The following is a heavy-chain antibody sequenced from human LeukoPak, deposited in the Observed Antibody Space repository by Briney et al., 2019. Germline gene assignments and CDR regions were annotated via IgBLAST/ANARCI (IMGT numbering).Heavy chain of an antibody. CDR1: GGSFSGYY. CDR3: ARGCGNPHYYYYYYIDV. D-gene: IGHD4-23*01. CDR2: INHSGST. Sequence: SETLSLTCAVYGGSFSGYYWSWIRQPPGKGLEWIGEINHSGSTNYNPSLKSRVTISVDTSKNQFSLKLSSVTAADTAVYYRARGCGNPHYYYYYYIDVWGKGTTVTVSS. V-gene: IGHV4-34*01. J-gene: IGHJ6*03.